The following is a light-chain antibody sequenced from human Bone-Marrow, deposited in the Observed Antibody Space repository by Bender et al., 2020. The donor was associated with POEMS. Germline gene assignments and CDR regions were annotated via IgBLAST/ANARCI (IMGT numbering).Light chain of an antibody. J-gene: IGLJ3*02. V-gene: IGLV2-14*02. Sequence: QSALTQPASVSGSPGQSITISCTGTSNDVGYYALVSWFQQHPGKVPKLMIFEGSKRPSGSSDRFSGSKSGNTAYLTISGLQAEDEADYYCSSYTSNNKVFGGGTKLTVL. CDR1: SNDVGYYAL. CDR3: SSYTSNNKV. CDR2: EGS.